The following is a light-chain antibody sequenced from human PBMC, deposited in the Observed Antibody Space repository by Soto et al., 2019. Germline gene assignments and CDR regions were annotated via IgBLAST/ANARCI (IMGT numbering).Light chain of an antibody. CDR2: EVT. J-gene: IGLJ1*01. CDR1: SSDVGRYDR. V-gene: IGLV2-18*02. Sequence: QSVLTQHPSVSGSPGQSVTIACPGTSSDVGRYDRVSWYQQSPGTAPKLIIYEVTNRPSGVPDRFSGSKSGNTASLTISGLQAEDEADFCCSSYTSSSRYIFGTGTKVTVL. CDR3: SSYTSSSRYI.